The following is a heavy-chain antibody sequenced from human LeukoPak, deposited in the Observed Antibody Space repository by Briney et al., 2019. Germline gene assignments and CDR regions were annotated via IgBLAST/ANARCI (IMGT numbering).Heavy chain of an antibody. CDR3: ARGDYYDSGSYLPFEY. Sequence: SGTLSLTCAVSGGSISSSNWRRWVRQPPGKGLEWIGEIYHSGSTNYNPSLKSRLTISVDKSKNQFSLKLSSVTAADTAVYYCARGDYYDSGSYLPFEYWGQGTLVTVSS. D-gene: IGHD3-10*01. CDR2: IYHSGST. CDR1: GGSISSSNW. J-gene: IGHJ4*02. V-gene: IGHV4-4*02.